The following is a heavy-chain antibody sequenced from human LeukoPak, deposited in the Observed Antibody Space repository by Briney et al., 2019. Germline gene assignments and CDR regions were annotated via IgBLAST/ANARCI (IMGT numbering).Heavy chain of an antibody. J-gene: IGHJ6*02. Sequence: KDGESLKITCKGSGYSFTSCWIGWVRQMPGKGLEWMGIIYPGDSDTRYSPSFQGQVTISPDKSINTAYLQWSSLKASDTAMYYCARKGSHGAVGISYYYYGMEVWGQGTTVTVSS. D-gene: IGHD6-13*01. CDR3: ARKGSHGAVGISYYYYGMEV. V-gene: IGHV5-51*01. CDR2: IYPGDSDT. CDR1: GYSFTSCW.